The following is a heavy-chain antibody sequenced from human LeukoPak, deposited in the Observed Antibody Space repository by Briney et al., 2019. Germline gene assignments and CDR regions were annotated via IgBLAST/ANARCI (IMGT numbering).Heavy chain of an antibody. V-gene: IGHV3-30*03. CDR1: GFTFSSYG. CDR3: ARVACSSTSCSKAFDI. D-gene: IGHD2-2*01. J-gene: IGHJ3*02. Sequence: GRSLRLSCAASGFTFSSYGMHWVRQALGKGLEWVAVISYDGSNKYYADSVKGRFTISRDNSKNTLYLQMNSLRAEDTAVYYCARVACSSTSCSKAFDIWGQGTMVTVSS. CDR2: ISYDGSNK.